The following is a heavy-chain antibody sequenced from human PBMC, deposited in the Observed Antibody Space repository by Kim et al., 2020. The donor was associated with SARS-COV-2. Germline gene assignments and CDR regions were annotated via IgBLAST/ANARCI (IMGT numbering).Heavy chain of an antibody. CDR2: ISYDGRNT. D-gene: IGHD3-22*01. CDR1: GLNFDNSA. Sequence: GGSLRLSCAASGLNFDNSAMNWVRQTPGKGLEWVAVISYDGRNTYYADSVKGRFTISRDNAKSTLYLEIKSLRVEDTALYYCARGNYYESMSLSDYYNGMGVLGQGTTVTVSS. CDR3: ARGNYYESMSLSDYYNGMGV. V-gene: IGHV3-30-3*01. J-gene: IGHJ6*02.